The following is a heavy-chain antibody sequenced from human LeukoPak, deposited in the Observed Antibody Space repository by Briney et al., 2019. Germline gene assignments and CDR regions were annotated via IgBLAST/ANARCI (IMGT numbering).Heavy chain of an antibody. V-gene: IGHV3-74*01. J-gene: IGHJ3*02. CDR2: INSDGSST. CDR3: ARDPSSDAFDI. CDR1: GFTFISYW. Sequence: GGSLRLSCAASGFTFISYWMHWVRQAPGKGLVWVSRINSDGSSTRYADSVKGRFTISRDNAKNSLYLQMNSLRAEDTAVYYCARDPSSDAFDIWGQGTMVTVSS.